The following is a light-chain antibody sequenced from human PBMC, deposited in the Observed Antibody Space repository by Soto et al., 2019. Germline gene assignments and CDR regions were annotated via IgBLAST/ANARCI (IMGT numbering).Light chain of an antibody. CDR1: QSVSSN. J-gene: IGKJ4*01. V-gene: IGKV3-15*01. CDR3: QHYNSWPLT. Sequence: EIAMTQSPVTLSVSPGERATLSCRASQSVSSNLAWYKQTPGQAPRLVIYDASTRATGIPARFSGSGSGTEFTLTISSLQSEDFAVYYCQHYNSWPLTFGGGTKVEIK. CDR2: DAS.